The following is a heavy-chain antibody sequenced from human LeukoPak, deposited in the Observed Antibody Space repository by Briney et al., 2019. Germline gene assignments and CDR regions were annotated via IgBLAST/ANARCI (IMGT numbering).Heavy chain of an antibody. D-gene: IGHD1-14*01. Sequence: SETLSLTCTVSGGSISSDYWTWIRQPPGKTLEYIGYIYHSGITNYNPSLTGRVSISLDTSKNQFTLKLASVTAADTAMYYCARYPVTAAVDAFDIWGQGTMVTVSS. J-gene: IGHJ3*02. CDR2: IYHSGIT. V-gene: IGHV4-59*08. CDR1: GGSISSDY. CDR3: ARYPVTAAVDAFDI.